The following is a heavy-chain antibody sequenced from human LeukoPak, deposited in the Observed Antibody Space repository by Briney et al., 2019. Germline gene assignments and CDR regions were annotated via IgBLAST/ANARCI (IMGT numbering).Heavy chain of an antibody. CDR3: ARDKDCSGGSCYSVRDY. J-gene: IGHJ4*02. V-gene: IGHV3-21*01. D-gene: IGHD2-15*01. CDR2: ISSSSSSYI. Sequence: KPGGSLRLSCAASGFTFSSYSMNWVRQAPGKGLEWVSSISSSSSSYIYYADSVKGRFTISRDNAKNSLYLQMNSLRAEDTAVYYCARDKDCSGGSCYSVRDYWGQGTLVTVSS. CDR1: GFTFSSYS.